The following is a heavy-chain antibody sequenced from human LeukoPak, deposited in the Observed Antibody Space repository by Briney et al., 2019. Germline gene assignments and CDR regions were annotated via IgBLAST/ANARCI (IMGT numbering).Heavy chain of an antibody. V-gene: IGHV4-31*03. CDR3: ARDAEIQYYYMDV. D-gene: IGHD5-18*01. Sequence: SQTLSLTCIVSGGSISSGGYYWSWIRQHPGKGLEWIGYIYYSGSTYYNPSLKSRVTISVDTSKNQFSLKLSSVTAADTAVYYCARDAEIQYYYMDVWGKGTTVTVSS. J-gene: IGHJ6*03. CDR1: GGSISSGGYY. CDR2: IYYSGST.